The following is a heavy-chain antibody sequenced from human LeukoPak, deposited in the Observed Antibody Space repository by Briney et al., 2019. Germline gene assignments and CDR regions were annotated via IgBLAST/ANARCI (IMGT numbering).Heavy chain of an antibody. V-gene: IGHV4-34*01. D-gene: IGHD3-10*01. CDR1: GGSFSGYY. J-gene: IGHJ4*02. CDR2: INHSGST. Sequence: SETLSLTCAVYGGSFSGYYWSWIRQPPGKGLEWIGEINHSGSTNYNPSLKSRVTISVDTSKNQFSLKLSSVTAADTAVYYCARGPKTYYYGSGSYPYWGQGTLVTVSS. CDR3: ARGPKTYYYGSGSYPY.